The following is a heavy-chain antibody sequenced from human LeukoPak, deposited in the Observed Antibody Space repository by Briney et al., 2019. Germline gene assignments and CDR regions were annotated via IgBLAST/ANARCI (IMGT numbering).Heavy chain of an antibody. CDR3: AREGDYDSGGYSTFDY. J-gene: IGHJ4*02. CDR2: ISYTGST. CDR1: GGSISGYY. Sequence: SETLSLTCTASGGSISGYYWSWIRQPPGKGLEWIGYISYTGSTKYNPSLESRVTISVDTSKKQFALNLSSVTAADTAVYYCAREGDYDSGGYSTFDYWGQGTLVTVSS. V-gene: IGHV4-59*01. D-gene: IGHD3-22*01.